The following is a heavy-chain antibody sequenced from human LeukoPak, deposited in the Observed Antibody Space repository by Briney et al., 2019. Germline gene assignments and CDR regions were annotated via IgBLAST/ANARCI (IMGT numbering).Heavy chain of an antibody. CDR3: TRAPPGMTMMTDY. D-gene: IGHD3-22*01. J-gene: IGHJ4*02. CDR1: GYTFNNYG. Sequence: ASAKVSCKASGYTFNNYGLSWVRQAPGQGLEWMGWVSTNDGNTVYAQRLQGRVTMTTDTSTSVAYMELRSLTSDDTAVYYCTRAPPGMTMMTDYWGQGTLVTVSS. CDR2: VSTNDGNT. V-gene: IGHV1-18*01.